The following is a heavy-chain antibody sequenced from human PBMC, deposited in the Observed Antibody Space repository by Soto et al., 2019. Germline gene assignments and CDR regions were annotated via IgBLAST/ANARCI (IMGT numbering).Heavy chain of an antibody. J-gene: IGHJ4*02. CDR3: ARDGSGSWFGERGTDY. D-gene: IGHD3-10*01. V-gene: IGHV3-11*01. CDR2: ISSSGSTI. CDR1: GFTFSDYY. Sequence: GESLKISCAASGFTFSDYYMSWIRQAPGKGLEWVSYISSSGSTIYYADSVKGRFTISRDNAKNSLYLQMNSLRAEDTAVYYCARDGSGSWFGERGTDYWGQGTLVTVSS.